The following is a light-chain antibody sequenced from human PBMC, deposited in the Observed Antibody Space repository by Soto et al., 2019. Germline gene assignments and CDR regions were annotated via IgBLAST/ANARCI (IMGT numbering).Light chain of an antibody. Sequence: DIQMTQSPSSLSASVGDRVTIACRASQSIITHLNWYQQIPGKAPKLLIYAASTLQGGVPLRFSGSGSGTDFTLTISSLQPEDFATYYCQQYYTTPTWTFGPGTAVEI. CDR2: AAS. V-gene: IGKV1-39*01. J-gene: IGKJ1*01. CDR3: QQYYTTPTWT. CDR1: QSIITH.